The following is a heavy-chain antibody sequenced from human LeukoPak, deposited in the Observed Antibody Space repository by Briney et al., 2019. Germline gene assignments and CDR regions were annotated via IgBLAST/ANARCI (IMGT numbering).Heavy chain of an antibody. J-gene: IGHJ4*02. Sequence: GGSLRLSCAASGFTFSSYGMHWVRQAPGKGLEWVAFIRYDGSNKYYADSVKGRFTISRDNSKNTLYLQMNSLRAEDTAVYYCAKDTDAYYYDSSGTLFDYWGQGTLVTVSS. V-gene: IGHV3-30*02. CDR2: IRYDGSNK. CDR3: AKDTDAYYYDSSGTLFDY. CDR1: GFTFSSYG. D-gene: IGHD3-22*01.